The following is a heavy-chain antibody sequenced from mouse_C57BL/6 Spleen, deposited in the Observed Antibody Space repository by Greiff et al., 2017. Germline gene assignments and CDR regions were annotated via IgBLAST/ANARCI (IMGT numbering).Heavy chain of an antibody. J-gene: IGHJ2*01. Sequence: EVQLVESGGGLVKPGGSLKLSCAASGFTFSSYAMSWVRQTPEKRLEWVATISDGGSYTYYPDNVKGRFTISRDNAKNNLYLQMSHLKSEDTAMYYCARANWGLDYWGQGTTLTVSS. CDR2: ISDGGSYT. V-gene: IGHV5-4*01. CDR3: ARANWGLDY. CDR1: GFTFSSYA. D-gene: IGHD4-1*01.